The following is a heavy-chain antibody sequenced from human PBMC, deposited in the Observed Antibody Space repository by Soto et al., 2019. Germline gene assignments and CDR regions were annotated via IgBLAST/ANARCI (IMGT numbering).Heavy chain of an antibody. J-gene: IGHJ5*01. CDR1: GFAFSGYS. Sequence: ESVGGVVQPGRSLRLSCAASGFAFSGYSMQWVRQPPGKGLEWVAVIKHDGSETYYADSVKGRFTVSKDDSKNTLYLQMNSLRPEDTALYHCARIRYGYSYGGGVDSWGQGALVIVSS. D-gene: IGHD5-18*01. CDR3: ARIRYGYSYGGGVDS. CDR2: IKHDGSET. V-gene: IGHV3-30-3*01.